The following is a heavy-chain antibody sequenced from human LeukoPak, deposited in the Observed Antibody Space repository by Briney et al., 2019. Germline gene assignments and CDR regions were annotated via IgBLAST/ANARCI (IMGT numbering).Heavy chain of an antibody. J-gene: IGHJ4*02. CDR1: GFLLSTSGRG. Sequence: CGPTLVNPTKTLTLTCTFSGFLLSTSGRGVSWVRQPPGQALEWLARIDWDGDEHYSTSLRTKLTIPKDTSNTQVVITVTNMDPVDTATYYCARISYNNYYFDYWGQGILVTVSS. CDR3: ARISYNNYYFDY. V-gene: IGHV2-70*19. CDR2: IDWDGDE. D-gene: IGHD1-1*01.